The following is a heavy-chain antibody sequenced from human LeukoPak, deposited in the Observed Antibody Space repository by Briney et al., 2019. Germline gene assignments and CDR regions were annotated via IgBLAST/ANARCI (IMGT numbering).Heavy chain of an antibody. D-gene: IGHD3-3*01. V-gene: IGHV3-48*03. CDR2: ISSSASYI. J-gene: IGHJ3*02. Sequence: QSGGSLRLSCAASGFTFSNYEMNWVRQAPGKGLEWVSYISSSASYIYYADSVKGRFTISRDNAKNSLYLQMNSLRAEDTAVYYCASANYDFWSGYQEAFDIWGQGTMVTVSS. CDR3: ASANYDFWSGYQEAFDI. CDR1: GFTFSNYE.